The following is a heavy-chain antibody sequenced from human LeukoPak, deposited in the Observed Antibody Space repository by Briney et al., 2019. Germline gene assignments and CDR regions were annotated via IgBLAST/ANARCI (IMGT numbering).Heavy chain of an antibody. CDR3: ASVPFRVGATKFWGDRFDY. J-gene: IGHJ4*02. D-gene: IGHD1-26*01. CDR1: GFTFSSYE. V-gene: IGHV3-48*03. Sequence: PGGSLRLPCAASGFTFSSYEMNWVRQAPGKGLEWVSYISSSGSTIYYADSVKGRFTISRDNAKNSLYLQMNSLRAEDTAVYYCASVPFRVGATKFWGDRFDYWGQGTLVTVSS. CDR2: ISSSGSTI.